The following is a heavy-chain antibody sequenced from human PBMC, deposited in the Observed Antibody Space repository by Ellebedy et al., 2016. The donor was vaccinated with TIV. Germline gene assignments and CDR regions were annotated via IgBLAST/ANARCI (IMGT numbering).Heavy chain of an antibody. CDR1: GFTFSSYA. CDR2: ISGSGGST. D-gene: IGHD4-17*01. J-gene: IGHJ3*02. V-gene: IGHV3-23*01. Sequence: PGGSLRLSCAASGFTFSSYAMSWVRQAPGKGLEWVSAISGSGGSTYYADSVKGRFTISRDNAKNSLYLQMNSLRAGDTAVYYCARGHGDGNAFDIWGQGTMVIVSS. CDR3: ARGHGDGNAFDI.